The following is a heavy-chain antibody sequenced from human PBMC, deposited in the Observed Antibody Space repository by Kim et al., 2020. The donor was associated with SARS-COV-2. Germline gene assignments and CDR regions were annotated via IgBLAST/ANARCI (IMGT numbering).Heavy chain of an antibody. CDR3: ARIPAYDYIYGDYVSGAPD. CDR2: MNPNSGKT. CDR1: GYTFTSYD. V-gene: IGHV1-8*01. J-gene: IGHJ4*02. Sequence: ASVKVSCKASGYTFTSYDINWVRQATGQGLEWMGWMNPNSGKTGYAQKFQGRVTMTRNTAISTAYMELSSLRSEETAVYSCARIPAYDYIYGDYVSGAPDWDQATLVTVSS. D-gene: IGHD4-17*01.